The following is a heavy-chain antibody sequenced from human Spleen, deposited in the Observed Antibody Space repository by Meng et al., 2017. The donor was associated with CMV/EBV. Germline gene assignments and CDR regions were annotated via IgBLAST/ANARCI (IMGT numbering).Heavy chain of an antibody. V-gene: IGHV1-69*01. CDR2: VIPMSRRP. D-gene: IGHD5-12*01. CDR1: TFSTYA. J-gene: IGHJ4*02. CDR3: ARSHTLSGYGYDYRPLDY. Sequence: TFSTYAINWVRQAPGQGLEWMGGVIPMSRRPNYVQKFQRRVTITADESTSTGYMYLSSLRSEDTAVYYCARSHTLSGYGYDYRPLDYWGQGTLVTVSS.